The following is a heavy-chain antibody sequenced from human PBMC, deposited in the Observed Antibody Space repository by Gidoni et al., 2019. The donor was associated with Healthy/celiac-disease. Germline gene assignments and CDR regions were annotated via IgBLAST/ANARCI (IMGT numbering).Heavy chain of an antibody. CDR3: ARNVKEMATIKGDNWFDP. Sequence: QVQLVESGGGLVKPGGSLRLSCAASGFTFSDYYMSWIRPAPGKGLGGVSNSKSSSSYTNYADSVKGRFTISRDNAKNSLYLQMNSLRAEDTAVYYCARNVKEMATIKGDNWFDPWGQGTLVTVSS. J-gene: IGHJ5*02. D-gene: IGHD5-12*01. V-gene: IGHV3-11*06. CDR2: SKSSSSYT. CDR1: GFTFSDYY.